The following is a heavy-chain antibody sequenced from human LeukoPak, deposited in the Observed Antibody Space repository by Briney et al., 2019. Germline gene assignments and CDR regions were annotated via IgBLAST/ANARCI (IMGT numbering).Heavy chain of an antibody. D-gene: IGHD6-13*01. CDR1: GYSISSGYY. CDR3: ARGWYYAFDI. J-gene: IGHJ3*02. Sequence: SETLSLTCTVSGYSISSGYYWGWIRQPPGKGLEWIGSIYHSGSTYYNPSLKSRVTISVDTSKNQFSLKLSSVTAADTAVYYCARGWYYAFDIWGQGTMVTVSS. V-gene: IGHV4-38-2*02. CDR2: IYHSGST.